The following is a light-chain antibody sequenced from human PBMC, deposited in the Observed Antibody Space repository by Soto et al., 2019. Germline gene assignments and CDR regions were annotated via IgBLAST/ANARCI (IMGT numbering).Light chain of an antibody. CDR2: DTS. Sequence: IQMTQSPSSLSASVGDRVTITCRASQGMTNYLNWYQLKTGKAPKLLIYDTSHLETGVPSRFSGSGSGTDFTFTISSLQPEDFATYYCQQYDSLPLTFGGGTKVEIK. V-gene: IGKV1-33*01. CDR3: QQYDSLPLT. J-gene: IGKJ4*01. CDR1: QGMTNY.